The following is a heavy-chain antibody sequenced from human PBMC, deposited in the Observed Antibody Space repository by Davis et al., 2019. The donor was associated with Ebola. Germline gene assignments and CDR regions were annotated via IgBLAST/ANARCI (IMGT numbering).Heavy chain of an antibody. CDR2: IYNDGSRT. CDR1: GFTFSSYS. J-gene: IGHJ4*02. CDR3: GRVLHHYDSSGCGPSE. Sequence: PGGSLRLSCAASGFTFSSYSMYWVRQPPGKGLVWVSRIYNDGSRTTYADSVKGRFTISRDNAKNTLYLQMDSLRAEDTAVYYCGRVLHHYDSSGCGPSEWGQGTLVTVSS. D-gene: IGHD3-22*01. V-gene: IGHV3-74*01.